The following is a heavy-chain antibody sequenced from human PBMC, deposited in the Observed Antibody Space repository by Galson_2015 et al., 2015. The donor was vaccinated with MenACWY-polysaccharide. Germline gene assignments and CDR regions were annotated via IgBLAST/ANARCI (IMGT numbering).Heavy chain of an antibody. D-gene: IGHD3-3*01. CDR3: ARARSWSGYCAFDF. CDR1: GLPFGDSW. CDR2: IQQSGSEK. J-gene: IGHJ3*01. Sequence: LRLAGEASGLPFGDSWMTWIRQAPGKGLEWVATIQQSGSEKYYGESVEGRFTVSRDNAKNSLYLQRNSLRDEDTAVYYCARARSWSGYCAFDFWGQGTMVTVSS. V-gene: IGHV3-7*01.